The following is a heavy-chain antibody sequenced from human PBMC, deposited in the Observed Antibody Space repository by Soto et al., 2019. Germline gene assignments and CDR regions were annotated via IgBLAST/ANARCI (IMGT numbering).Heavy chain of an antibody. CDR3: AGDLHDGDYGAAHY. CDR2: LNHGGST. CDR1: GGSFRGYY. D-gene: IGHD4-17*01. V-gene: IGHV4-34*01. Sequence: QVQLQQWGAGLLKPSETLSLTCAVYGGSFRGYYWRWIRQPPGQVLEWVGELNHGGSTNYNPSLKSRVTMSVDPSRNQFSLKLRSVTAADTAVYYCAGDLHDGDYGAAHYWGQGTLVTVSS. J-gene: IGHJ4*02.